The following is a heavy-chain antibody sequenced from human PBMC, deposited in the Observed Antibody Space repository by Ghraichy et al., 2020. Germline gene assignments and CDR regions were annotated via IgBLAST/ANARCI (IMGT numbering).Heavy chain of an antibody. CDR1: GFTFSSYA. J-gene: IGHJ4*02. Sequence: GESLNISCAASGFTFSSYAMHWVRQAPGKGLEWVAVISYDGSNKYYADSVKGRFTISRDNSKNTLYLQMNSLRAEDTAVYYCARVGIAYDFWHNYFDYWGQGTLVTVSS. CDR2: ISYDGSNK. V-gene: IGHV3-30*04. CDR3: ARVGIAYDFWHNYFDY. D-gene: IGHD3-3*01.